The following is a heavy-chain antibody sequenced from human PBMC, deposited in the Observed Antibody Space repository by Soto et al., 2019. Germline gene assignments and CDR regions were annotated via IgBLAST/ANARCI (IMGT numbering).Heavy chain of an antibody. CDR2: IYYSGST. CDR3: ARDSGVVRYYYYYGMDV. CDR1: GGSVSSGSYY. D-gene: IGHD3-3*01. J-gene: IGHJ6*02. Sequence: SETLSLTCTVSGGSVSSGSYYWSWIRQPPGKGLEWIGYIYYSGSTNYNPPLKSRVTISVDTSKNQFSLKLSSVTAADTAVYYCARDSGVVRYYYYYGMDVWGQGTTVT. V-gene: IGHV4-61*01.